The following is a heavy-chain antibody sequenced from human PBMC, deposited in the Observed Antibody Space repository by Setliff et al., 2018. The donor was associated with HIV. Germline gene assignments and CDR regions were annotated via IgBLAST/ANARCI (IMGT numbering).Heavy chain of an antibody. CDR1: GDSISSTTYY. V-gene: IGHV4-39*01. Sequence: SETLSLTCTVSGDSISSTTYYWGWIRQPPGKGLEWIGSIYPSGGAFYNPSLKSPVTMSVDTSRNQFSLKLSSVTAADTAIYYCVRHGNQWLVTVDYWGQGTLVTVS. J-gene: IGHJ4*02. D-gene: IGHD6-19*01. CDR3: VRHGNQWLVTVDY. CDR2: IYPSGGA.